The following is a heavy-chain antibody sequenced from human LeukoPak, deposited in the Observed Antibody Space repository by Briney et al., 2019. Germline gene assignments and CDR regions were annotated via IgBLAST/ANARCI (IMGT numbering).Heavy chain of an antibody. V-gene: IGHV3-48*03. CDR3: AKIAETSGTYGQGFDY. J-gene: IGHJ4*02. CDR2: ISSSGSTI. Sequence: GGSLILSCAASGFPFSSYEMNGVRQAPGKGLEGVSYISSSGSTIYYADSVKGRFTISRNNSKNTLYLQMNSLRVEDTAVYYCAKIAETSGTYGQGFDYWGQGTLVTVSS. D-gene: IGHD1-26*01. CDR1: GFPFSSYE.